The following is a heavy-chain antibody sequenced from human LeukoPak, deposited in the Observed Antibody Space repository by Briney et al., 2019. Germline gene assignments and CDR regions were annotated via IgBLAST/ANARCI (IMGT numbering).Heavy chain of an antibody. CDR1: GFTFSDYY. CDR3: ARRALGSNPTHFDY. D-gene: IGHD3-10*01. J-gene: IGHJ4*02. CDR2: ISSSGNTI. Sequence: PGGSLRLSCAASGFTFSDYYMSWIRQAPGKGLEWVSYISSSGNTIYYADSVKGRFTFSRDNVKNSLYLQMNSLRAEDTAVYYCARRALGSNPTHFDYWGQGIPVTVSS. V-gene: IGHV3-11*04.